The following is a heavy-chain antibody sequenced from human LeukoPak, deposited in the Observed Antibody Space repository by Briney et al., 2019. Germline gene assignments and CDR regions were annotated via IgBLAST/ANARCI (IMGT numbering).Heavy chain of an antibody. Sequence: PGRSLRLSCAASGFTFDEFAMHWVRQAPGKGLEWVAVTSPDEGLKFYGDSVKGRFTISRDNSKNTMYLQMNNLREEDTAVYYCTRDPILGAPDYFDYWGQGTLVTISS. J-gene: IGHJ4*02. V-gene: IGHV3-30*04. D-gene: IGHD1-26*01. CDR2: TSPDEGLK. CDR3: TRDPILGAPDYFDY. CDR1: GFTFDEFA.